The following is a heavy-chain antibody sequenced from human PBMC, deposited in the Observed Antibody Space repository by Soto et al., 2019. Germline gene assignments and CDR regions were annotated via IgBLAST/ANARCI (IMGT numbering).Heavy chain of an antibody. D-gene: IGHD6-19*01. CDR3: ARETDPVSSGWYRNYYYYGMDV. Sequence: ASVKVSCKASGYTFTGYYMHWVRQAPGQGLEWMGWINPNSGGTNYAQKFQGWVTMTRDTSISTAYMELSRLRSDDTAVYYCARETDPVSSGWYRNYYYYGMDVWGQGTTVTVSS. J-gene: IGHJ6*02. CDR1: GYTFTGYY. CDR2: INPNSGGT. V-gene: IGHV1-2*04.